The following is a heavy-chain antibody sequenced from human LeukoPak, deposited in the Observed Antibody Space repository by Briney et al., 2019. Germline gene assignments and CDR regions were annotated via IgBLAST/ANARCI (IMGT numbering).Heavy chain of an antibody. CDR3: ARRVLYYGSGSPMD. CDR1: GGSISSSSYY. J-gene: IGHJ4*02. D-gene: IGHD3-10*01. V-gene: IGHV4-39*01. CDR2: IYYSGST. Sequence: SETLSLTCTVSGGSISSSSYYWGWIRQPPGKGLEWIGSIYYSGSTYYNPSLKSRVTISVDTSKNQFSLKLRSVTAADTAVYYCARRVLYYGSGSPMDWGQGTLVTVSS.